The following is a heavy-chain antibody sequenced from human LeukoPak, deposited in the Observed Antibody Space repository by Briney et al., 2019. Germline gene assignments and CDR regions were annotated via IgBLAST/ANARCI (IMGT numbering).Heavy chain of an antibody. Sequence: GASVKVSCKASGYTFTSYDINWVRQATGQGLEWMGWMNPNSGNTGYAQKFQGRVTMIRNTSISTAYMELSSLRSEDTAVYYCARGRGGIATAGKDYWGQGTLSPSPQ. CDR1: GYTFTSYD. J-gene: IGHJ4*02. D-gene: IGHD6-13*01. CDR2: MNPNSGNT. V-gene: IGHV1-8*01. CDR3: ARGRGGIATAGKDY.